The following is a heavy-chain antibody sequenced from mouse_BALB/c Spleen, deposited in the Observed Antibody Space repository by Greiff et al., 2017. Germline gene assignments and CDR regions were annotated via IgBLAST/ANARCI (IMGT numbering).Heavy chain of an antibody. J-gene: IGHJ2*01. CDR3: AREYYGTLDY. V-gene: IGHV7-3*02. D-gene: IGHD1-1*01. CDR1: GFTFTDYY. Sequence: EVKLMESGGGLVQPGGSLRLSCAASGFTFTDYYMSWVRQPPGKALEWLGVIRNKANGYTTEYSASVKGLFTISGDNYQRILYLQMNTLRAEDSATYYGAREYYGTLDYWGQGTTLTVSS. CDR2: IRNKANGYTT.